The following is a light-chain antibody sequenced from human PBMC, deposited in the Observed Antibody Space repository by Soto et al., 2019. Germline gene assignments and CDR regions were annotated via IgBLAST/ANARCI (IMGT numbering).Light chain of an antibody. V-gene: IGKV4-1*01. CDR2: WAS. J-gene: IGKJ1*01. CDR3: LQYYSTPRT. Sequence: DIVMTQSPDSLAVSLGERATINCKSSQSVLYSPNNKNYLAWYQQKPGQPPKLLIYWASTRESGVPDRFSGSGSGTDFTLTISSLQAEDVAVYYCLQYYSTPRTVGQGTKVDSK. CDR1: QSVLYSPNNKNY.